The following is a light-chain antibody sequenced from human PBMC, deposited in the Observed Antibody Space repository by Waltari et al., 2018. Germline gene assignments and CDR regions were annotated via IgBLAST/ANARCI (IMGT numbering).Light chain of an antibody. CDR2: DVS. J-gene: IGLJ2*01. CDR3: CSYRTGTTWL. V-gene: IGLV2-11*01. Sequence: QTALTQPPSVSKSLGQSVTISCTGTSSDVGGYNDVSWYQQHPGTVPRLLIYDVSQRRSPLSGCFSGSKSGNTASLTISGLQAEDDAEYSCCSYRTGTTWLFGGGTRVTVL. CDR1: SSDVGGYND.